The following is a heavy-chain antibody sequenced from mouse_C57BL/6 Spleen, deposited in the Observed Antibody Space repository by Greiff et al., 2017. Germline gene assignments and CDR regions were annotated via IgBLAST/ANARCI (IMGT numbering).Heavy chain of an antibody. Sequence: VQGVESGPELVKPGASVKISCKASGYAFSSSWMNWVKQRPGKGLEWIGRIYPGDGDTNYNGKFKGKATLTADKSSSTAYMQLSSLTSEDSAVYFCARDDGYWYFDVWGTGTTVTVSS. V-gene: IGHV1-82*01. D-gene: IGHD2-3*01. J-gene: IGHJ1*03. CDR1: GYAFSSSW. CDR2: IYPGDGDT. CDR3: ARDDGYWYFDV.